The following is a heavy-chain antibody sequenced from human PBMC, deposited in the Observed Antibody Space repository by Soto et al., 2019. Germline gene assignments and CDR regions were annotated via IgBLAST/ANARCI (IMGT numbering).Heavy chain of an antibody. CDR1: GFTFSSYG. CDR2: ISYDGSNK. J-gene: IGHJ4*01. Sequence: QVQLVESGGVVVQPGRSLRLSCAASGFTFSSYGMHWVRQAPGKGMEWVAVISYDGSNKYYADSVKGGFTISRDNSKNTLYLQINGLRAEDTAVYFYAEEIAGGYGVDYWGHGNLVAVCS. D-gene: IGHD5-12*01. CDR3: AEEIAGGYGVDY. V-gene: IGHV3-30*03.